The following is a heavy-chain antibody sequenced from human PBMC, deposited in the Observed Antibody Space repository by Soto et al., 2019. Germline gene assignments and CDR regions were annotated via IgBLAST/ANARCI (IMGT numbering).Heavy chain of an antibody. J-gene: IGHJ4*02. CDR1: VFTFGDYA. CDR3: TRDNRRTGTTQY. D-gene: IGHD1-1*01. Sequence: GGSLRLSCTASVFTFGDYAMSWFRQAPGKGLEWVGFIRSKAYGGTTEYAASVKGRFTISRDDSKSIAYLQMNSLKTEDTAVYYCTRDNRRTGTTQYWGQGTLVTVSS. V-gene: IGHV3-49*03. CDR2: IRSKAYGGTT.